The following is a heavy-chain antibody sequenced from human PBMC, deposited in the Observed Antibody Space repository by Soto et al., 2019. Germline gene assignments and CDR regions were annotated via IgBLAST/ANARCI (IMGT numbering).Heavy chain of an antibody. CDR1: GFTFSSYW. CDR3: ARDSAGLGL. J-gene: IGHJ4*02. D-gene: IGHD3-16*01. CDR2: INGDGSST. V-gene: IGHV3-74*01. Sequence: EVQLVESGGGLVQPGESLRLSCEASGFTFSSYWMHWVRQAPGKGLVWVSRINGDGSSTTYADTVKGRFTISRDNAKNTLYLQMNSLNAEDTAVYYCARDSAGLGLWGQGTLVIVSS.